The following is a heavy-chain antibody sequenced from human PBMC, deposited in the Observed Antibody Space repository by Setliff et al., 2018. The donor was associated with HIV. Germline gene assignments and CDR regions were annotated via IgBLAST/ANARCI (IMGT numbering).Heavy chain of an antibody. D-gene: IGHD2-21*01. CDR2: VNHNGNI. CDR1: GGSISGSNYY. CDR3: ARAGCGGDCYDY. V-gene: IGHV4-39*07. Sequence: PSETLSLTCTVSGGSISGSNYYWGWIRQPPGKGLEWVVEVNHNGNINYNPSLKSRVTVSVDTSKTQYSLKMISVTAADTAMYYCARAGCGGDCYDYWGQGTLVTVSS. J-gene: IGHJ4*02.